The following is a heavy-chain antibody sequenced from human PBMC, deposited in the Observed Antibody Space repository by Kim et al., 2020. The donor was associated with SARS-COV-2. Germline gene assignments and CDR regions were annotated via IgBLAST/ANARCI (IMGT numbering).Heavy chain of an antibody. CDR3: ARAGRQCLVRPIFYYFVY. D-gene: IGHD6-19*01. CDR2: INHSGST. J-gene: IGHJ4*02. CDR1: GGSFSGYY. Sequence: SETLSLTCAVYGGSFSGYYWSWIRQPPGKGLEWIGEINHSGSTNYNPSLKSRVTISVDTSTNQFSLKLSSVTAADTAVYYCARAGRQCLVRPIFYYFVYWGPGALVTVSS. V-gene: IGHV4-34*01.